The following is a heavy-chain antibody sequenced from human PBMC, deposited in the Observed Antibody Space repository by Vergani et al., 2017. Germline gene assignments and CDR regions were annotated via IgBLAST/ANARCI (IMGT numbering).Heavy chain of an antibody. CDR1: GFTFSSYE. V-gene: IGHV3-48*03. J-gene: IGHJ4*02. Sequence: EVQLVESGGGLVQPGGSLRLSCAASGFTFSSYEMNWVRQAPGKGLEWVSYISSSGSTIYYADSVKGRFTISRDNAKNSLYLQMNSLRAEDTAVYYCAMGTLSIAAAGTGPAAGFDYWGQGTLVTVSS. CDR2: ISSSGSTI. CDR3: AMGTLSIAAAGTGPAAGFDY. D-gene: IGHD6-13*01.